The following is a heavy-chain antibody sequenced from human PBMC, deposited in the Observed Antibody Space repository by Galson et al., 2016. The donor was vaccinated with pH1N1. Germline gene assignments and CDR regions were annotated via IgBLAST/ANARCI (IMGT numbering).Heavy chain of an antibody. D-gene: IGHD1-14*01. CDR1: GFTFSTYW. CDR2: IKQDGSEK. Sequence: SLRLSCAASGFTFSTYWMHWVRQAPGKGLEWVANIKQDGSEKYYLDSVKGRFTISRDNAKESLFLQMNSLRAEDTAVYYCARVNHYYYYGMDVWGQGTTVTVSS. V-gene: IGHV3-7*01. J-gene: IGHJ6*02. CDR3: ARVNHYYYYGMDV.